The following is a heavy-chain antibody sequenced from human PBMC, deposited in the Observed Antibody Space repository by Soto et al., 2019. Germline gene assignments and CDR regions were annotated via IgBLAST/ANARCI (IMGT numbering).Heavy chain of an antibody. CDR2: IYYSGTT. J-gene: IGHJ5*02. V-gene: IGHV4-59*01. Sequence: QLQLQESGPGLVKPSETLSLTCTVSGAPISGFYWTWIRQSPEKGLEWIGHIYYSGTTNYNPSLKSRVTISVDMSKNQFSLKLNSVTAADTAVYYCARRRDGYTGVWFDPWGQGTLVTVSS. CDR3: ARRRDGYTGVWFDP. D-gene: IGHD5-12*01. CDR1: GAPISGFY.